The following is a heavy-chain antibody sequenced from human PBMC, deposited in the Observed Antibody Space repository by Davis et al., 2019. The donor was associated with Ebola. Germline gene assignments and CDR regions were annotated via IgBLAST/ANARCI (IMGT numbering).Heavy chain of an antibody. CDR1: GFTFSRYW. Sequence: GESLKISCAASGFTFSRYWMHWGRQAPGKGLVWVSHINNDGSSTSYADSVKGRFTISRDNAKNTLYLQMNSLRAEDTAVYYCARDESTALTYWGQGTLVTVSS. CDR2: INNDGSST. CDR3: ARDESTALTY. J-gene: IGHJ4*02. V-gene: IGHV3-74*01.